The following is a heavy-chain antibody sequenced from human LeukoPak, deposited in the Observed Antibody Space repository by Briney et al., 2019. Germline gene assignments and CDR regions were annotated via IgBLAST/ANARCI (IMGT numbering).Heavy chain of an antibody. D-gene: IGHD6-6*01. CDR2: ISAGGGGT. J-gene: IGHJ4*02. Sequence: GGSLRLSCAASGFTFSSYAMSWVRQAPGKGLGWVSGISAGGGGTYSADSVKGRFTISRDNSKNTLYLQMNSLRAEDTAVYYCAKTLSISSSGVDYWGQGALVTVSS. V-gene: IGHV3-23*01. CDR3: AKTLSISSSGVDY. CDR1: GFTFSSYA.